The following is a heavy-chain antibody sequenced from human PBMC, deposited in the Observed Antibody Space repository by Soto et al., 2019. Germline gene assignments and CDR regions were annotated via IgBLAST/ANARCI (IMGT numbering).Heavy chain of an antibody. CDR2: MSGSGGRI. J-gene: IGHJ4*02. CDR3: AEDLAVTSIPYFDY. CDR1: GFTFRSYA. V-gene: IGHV3-23*01. Sequence: EVQLLESGGGLVQPGGSLRLSCAVSGFTFRSYAMSWVRQAPGKGLEWVSSMSGSGGRIDYADSVKGRFTISRDNSKNTLFLQMYSLRAEDTVVYYCAEDLAVTSIPYFDYWGQGTLVTVSS. D-gene: IGHD2-21*02.